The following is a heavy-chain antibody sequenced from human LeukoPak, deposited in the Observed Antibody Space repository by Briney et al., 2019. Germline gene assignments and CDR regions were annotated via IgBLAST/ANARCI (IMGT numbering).Heavy chain of an antibody. CDR2: IYYSGST. V-gene: IGHV4-39*07. Sequence: SETLSLTCTVSGGSISSSSYYWGWIRQPPGKGLEWIGSIYYSGSTYYNPSLKSRVTISVDTSKNQFSLKLSSVTAADTAVYYCARDLGDDFDYWGQGTLVTVSS. CDR3: ARDLGDDFDY. J-gene: IGHJ4*02. CDR1: GGSISSSSYY.